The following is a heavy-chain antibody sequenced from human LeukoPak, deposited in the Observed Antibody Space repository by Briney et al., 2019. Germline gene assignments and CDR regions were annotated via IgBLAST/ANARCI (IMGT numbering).Heavy chain of an antibody. CDR3: ARDRRWFGDAFDI. Sequence: SETLSLTCAVYGGSFSGYYWSWIRQPPGKGLEWIGEINHSGSTNYNPSLKSRVTISVDTSKNQFSLKLSSVTAADTAVYYCARDRRWFGDAFDIWGQGTMVTVSS. CDR1: GGSFSGYY. CDR2: INHSGST. J-gene: IGHJ3*02. D-gene: IGHD3-10*01. V-gene: IGHV4-34*01.